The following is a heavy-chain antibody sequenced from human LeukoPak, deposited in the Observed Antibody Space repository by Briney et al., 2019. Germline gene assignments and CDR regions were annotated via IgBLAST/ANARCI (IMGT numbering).Heavy chain of an antibody. J-gene: IGHJ5*02. CDR3: ARTAYSSGWYWDWFDP. CDR2: IYYSGST. CDR1: GGSISSGGYY. D-gene: IGHD6-19*01. V-gene: IGHV4-31*03. Sequence: SQTLSLTCTVSGGSISSGGYYWSWIRQHPGKGLEWIGYIYYSGSTYYNPSLKSRVTISVDTSKNQLSLKLSSVTAADTAVYYCARTAYSSGWYWDWFDPWGQGTLVTVSS.